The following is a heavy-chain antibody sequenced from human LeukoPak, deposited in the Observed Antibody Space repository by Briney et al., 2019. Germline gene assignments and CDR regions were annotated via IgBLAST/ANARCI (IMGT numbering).Heavy chain of an antibody. J-gene: IGHJ6*02. CDR1: GFTFSSYG. D-gene: IGHD3-10*01. V-gene: IGHV3-33*01. CDR2: IWYDGSNK. Sequence: GGSLRLSCAASGFTFSSYGMHWVRQAPGKGLEWVAVIWYDGSNKYYADSVKGRFTISRDNSKNTLYLQMNSLRAEDTAVYYCARDLLGFGGNYGMDVWGQGTTVTVSS. CDR3: ARDLLGFGGNYGMDV.